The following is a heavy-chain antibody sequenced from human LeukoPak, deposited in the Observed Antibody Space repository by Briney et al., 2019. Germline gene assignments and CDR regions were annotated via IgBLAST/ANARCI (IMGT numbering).Heavy chain of an antibody. CDR1: GFTFSSYS. V-gene: IGHV3-48*02. CDR2: ISSSSSTI. CDR3: ARVRRSAKNYYGMDV. Sequence: GGSLRLSCAASGFTFSSYSMNWVRQAPGKGLEWVSFISSSSSTIYYADSVKGRFTISRDNAKNSLFLQMNSLRDEDTAVYYCARVRRSAKNYYGMDVWGQGSTVTVSS. J-gene: IGHJ6*02.